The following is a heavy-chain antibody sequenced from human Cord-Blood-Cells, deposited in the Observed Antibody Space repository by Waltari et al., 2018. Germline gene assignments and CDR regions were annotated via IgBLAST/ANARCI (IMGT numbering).Heavy chain of an antibody. Sequence: EVQLVESGGGLVQPGGSLRLSCAASGFTFSSYEMNWVRQAPGKGLEWVSYISSSGSTIYYADSVKGRFTISRDNAKNSLYLKMNSLRAEDTAVYYCARSNTVVAAGDYWGQGTLVTVSS. D-gene: IGHD6-13*01. J-gene: IGHJ4*02. CDR1: GFTFSSYE. CDR3: ARSNTVVAAGDY. V-gene: IGHV3-48*03. CDR2: ISSSGSTI.